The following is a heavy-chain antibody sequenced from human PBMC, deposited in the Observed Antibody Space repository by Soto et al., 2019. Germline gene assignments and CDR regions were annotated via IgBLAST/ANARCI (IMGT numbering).Heavy chain of an antibody. CDR1: GGSISSGGYH. D-gene: IGHD6-13*01. CDR3: ARDSSSSWRLRWFDP. J-gene: IGHJ5*02. CDR2: IYYSRST. Sequence: QVQLQESGPGLVKPSQTLSLTCTVSGGSISSGGYHWSWIRQHPGKGLEWIGYIYYSRSTYYNPSLKSRVTISVDTSKNQFSLKLSSVTAADTAVYYCARDSSSSWRLRWFDPWGQGTLVTVSS. V-gene: IGHV4-31*03.